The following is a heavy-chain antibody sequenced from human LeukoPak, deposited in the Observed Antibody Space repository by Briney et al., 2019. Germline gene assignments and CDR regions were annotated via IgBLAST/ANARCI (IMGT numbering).Heavy chain of an antibody. CDR3: ARDGYCTNGVCVEGVDY. Sequence: GASVKVSCKASGYTFASYGITWVRQAPGQGLEWMGWISFYNGNIQCAQKLQGRVSMNTDTSTSTAYMELRSLRTDDTAVYYCARDGYCTNGVCVEGVDYWGQGTLVTVSS. V-gene: IGHV1-18*01. D-gene: IGHD2-8*01. CDR2: ISFYNGNI. J-gene: IGHJ4*02. CDR1: GYTFASYG.